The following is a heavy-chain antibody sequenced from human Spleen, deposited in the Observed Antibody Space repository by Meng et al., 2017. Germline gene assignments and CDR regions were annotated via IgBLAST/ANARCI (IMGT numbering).Heavy chain of an antibody. CDR2: IYYSGST. Sequence: SETLSLTCTVSGGSISSYYWSWIRQPPGKGLEWIGYIYYSGSTNYNPSLKSRVTISVDTSKNQFSLKLSSVTAADTAVYYCAGGAVVTLIFYHAMDVWGQGTMVTVSS. V-gene: IGHV4-59*01. J-gene: IGHJ6*02. D-gene: IGHD2-21*02. CDR3: AGGAVVTLIFYHAMDV. CDR1: GGSISSYY.